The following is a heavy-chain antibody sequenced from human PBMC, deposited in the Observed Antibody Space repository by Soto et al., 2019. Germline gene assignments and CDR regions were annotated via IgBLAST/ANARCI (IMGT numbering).Heavy chain of an antibody. V-gene: IGHV1-69*13. CDR2: IIPIFGTA. CDR1: GGTFSSYA. D-gene: IGHD2-21*02. Sequence: ASVKVSCKASGGTFSSYAISWVRQAPGQGLEWMGGIIPIFGTANYAQKFQGRVTITADESTSTAYMELSKLISDDTAVYYCATQFHHCGGDCYRGPYFGMDVWGQGTTVTVSS. CDR3: ATQFHHCGGDCYRGPYFGMDV. J-gene: IGHJ6*02.